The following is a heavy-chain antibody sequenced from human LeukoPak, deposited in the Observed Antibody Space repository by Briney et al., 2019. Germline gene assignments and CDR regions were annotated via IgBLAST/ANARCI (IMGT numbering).Heavy chain of an antibody. Sequence: ASVKVSCKASGYTFTSYYMHWVRQAPGQGLEWMGIINPSGGSTSYAQKFQGRVTMTRDTSTSTVYMELSSLRSEDTAVYYCAREGRITMIVVVTTRGSAFDIWGQGTMVTVSS. D-gene: IGHD3-22*01. CDR2: INPSGGST. CDR3: AREGRITMIVVVTTRGSAFDI. J-gene: IGHJ3*02. CDR1: GYTFTSYY. V-gene: IGHV1-46*01.